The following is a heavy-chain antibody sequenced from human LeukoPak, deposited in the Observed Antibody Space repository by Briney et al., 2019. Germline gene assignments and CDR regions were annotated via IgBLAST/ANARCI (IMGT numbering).Heavy chain of an antibody. J-gene: IGHJ3*02. V-gene: IGHV3-74*01. CDR3: ARGGRGSAAVVAPRSFDI. CDR2: INSDGSWT. CDR1: GNYW. D-gene: IGHD3-22*01. Sequence: GGSLRLSCAASGNYWMHWVRQVPGKGLVWVSHINSDGSWTSYADSVKGRFIISRDIPKNTLYLQMNSLRAEDSALYYCARGGRGSAAVVAPRSFDIWGQGTMVTVSS.